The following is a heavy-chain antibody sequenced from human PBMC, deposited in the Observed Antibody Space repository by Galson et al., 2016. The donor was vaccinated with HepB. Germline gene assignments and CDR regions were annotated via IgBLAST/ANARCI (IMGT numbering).Heavy chain of an antibody. CDR1: GYTFTSYV. V-gene: IGHV1-18*01. Sequence: SVKVSCKASGYTFTSYVMHWVRQAPGQSLEWMGWISGYNGLRNYAQKFRGRVTMTTDTSTNVAYMELRSLRSDDTAVYYCASDRNPINWYFDLWGRGTLVTVSS. CDR2: ISGYNGLR. J-gene: IGHJ2*01. CDR3: ASDRNPINWYFDL.